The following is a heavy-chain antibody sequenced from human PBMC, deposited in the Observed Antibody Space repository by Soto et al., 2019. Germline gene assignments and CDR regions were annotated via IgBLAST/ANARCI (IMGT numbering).Heavy chain of an antibody. J-gene: IGHJ6*02. CDR2: IIPIFGTA. V-gene: IGHV1-69*06. D-gene: IGHD2-2*01. Sequence: QVQLVQSGAEVKKPGSSVKVSCKASGGTFSSYAISWVRQAPGQGLEWMGGIIPIFGTANYAQKFQGRVTITADKSTSTAYMELSSLRSEDTAVYYCARDPNIVVVPAAQYNYYGMDVWGQGTTVTVSS. CDR3: ARDPNIVVVPAAQYNYYGMDV. CDR1: GGTFSSYA.